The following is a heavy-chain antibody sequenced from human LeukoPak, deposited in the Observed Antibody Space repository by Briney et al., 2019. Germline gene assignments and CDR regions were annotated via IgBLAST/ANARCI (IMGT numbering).Heavy chain of an antibody. Sequence: GGSLRLSCAASGFTFSSYAMSWVRQAPGKGLEWVSGISGSGGSTYYADSVKGRFTISRDNSKNTLYLQMNSLRAEDTAVYYCARGRAAGTRRAFDIWGQGTMVTVSP. D-gene: IGHD6-13*01. V-gene: IGHV3-23*01. CDR2: ISGSGGST. CDR3: ARGRAAGTRRAFDI. J-gene: IGHJ3*02. CDR1: GFTFSSYA.